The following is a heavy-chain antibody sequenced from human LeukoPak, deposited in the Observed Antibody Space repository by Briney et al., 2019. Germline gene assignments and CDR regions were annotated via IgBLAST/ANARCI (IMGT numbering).Heavy chain of an antibody. Sequence: ASVKVSCKASGGTFSSYAISWVRQAPGQGLGWMGRIIPIFGTANYAQKFQGRVTITTDESTSTAYMELSSLRSEDTAVYYCASSGERYYFGYWGQGTLVTVSS. CDR3: ASSGERYYFGY. J-gene: IGHJ4*02. CDR2: IIPIFGTA. D-gene: IGHD7-27*01. V-gene: IGHV1-69*05. CDR1: GGTFSSYA.